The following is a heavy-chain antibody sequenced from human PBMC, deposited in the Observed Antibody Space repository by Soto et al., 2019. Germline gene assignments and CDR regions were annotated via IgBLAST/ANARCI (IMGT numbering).Heavy chain of an antibody. V-gene: IGHV3-15*01. CDR1: GFTFSNPW. J-gene: IGHJ4*02. D-gene: IGHD2-15*01. CDR2: IKSKANGGTT. CDR3: TTVVCSGGGCYADL. Sequence: EVQLVESGGGLVKPGGSLRLSCAGSGFTFSNPWMNWVRQAPGKGLEWVGRIKSKANGGTTDYAAPVKGRFTISRYDSKNTLYLQMDSPKSEDTAVYYCTTVVCSGGGCYADLWGQGTLVTVSS.